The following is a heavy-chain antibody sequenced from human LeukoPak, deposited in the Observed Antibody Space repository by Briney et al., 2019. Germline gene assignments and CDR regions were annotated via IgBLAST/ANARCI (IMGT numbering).Heavy chain of an antibody. Sequence: GGSLRLSCAASGFTFSSYSMNWVRQAPGKGLEWVSSISGSSSYIYYADSVKGRFTISRDNAKNSLYLQMNSLRAGDTAVYYCARGVFATTVTNFDYWGQGTLVTVSS. V-gene: IGHV3-21*01. D-gene: IGHD4-17*01. CDR1: GFTFSSYS. CDR2: ISGSSSYI. J-gene: IGHJ4*02. CDR3: ARGVFATTVTNFDY.